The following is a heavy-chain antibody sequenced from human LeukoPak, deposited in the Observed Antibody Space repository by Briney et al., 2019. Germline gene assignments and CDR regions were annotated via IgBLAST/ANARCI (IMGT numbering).Heavy chain of an antibody. CDR3: TRPPRNDYNDAFDI. D-gene: IGHD5-24*01. Sequence: PGGSLRLSCAPSGFTFSGSSMHWVRQASGKGREGVGRFRSKAHSYATAYAASVKGRFTISRDDSKNTAYLQMNSLKSDDTAVYYCTRPPRNDYNDAFDIWGQGTMVTVSS. J-gene: IGHJ3*02. CDR2: FRSKAHSYAT. CDR1: GFTFSGSS. V-gene: IGHV3-73*01.